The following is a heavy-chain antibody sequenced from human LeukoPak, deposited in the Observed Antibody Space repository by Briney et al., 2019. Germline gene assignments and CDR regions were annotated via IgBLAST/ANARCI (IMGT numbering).Heavy chain of an antibody. CDR2: ISADGAIT. D-gene: IGHD5-18*01. J-gene: IGHJ4*02. Sequence: PGGSLRLSCAASGLTFSTYAMTWVRQAPGKGLEWVSAISADGAITFYADSVKGRFTISRDNSRNTVYLQMNSLRAEDTAVYYCAKGWDVDTAIDYWGQGTLVTVSS. V-gene: IGHV3-23*01. CDR1: GLTFSTYA. CDR3: AKGWDVDTAIDY.